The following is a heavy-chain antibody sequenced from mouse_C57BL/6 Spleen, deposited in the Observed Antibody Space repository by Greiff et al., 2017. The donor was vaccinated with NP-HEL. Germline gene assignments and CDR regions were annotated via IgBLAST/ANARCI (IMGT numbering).Heavy chain of an antibody. CDR3: ERRDYGSSYVETWFAY. V-gene: IGHV1-59*01. CDR2: IDPSDSYT. CDR1: GYTFTSYW. Sequence: VQLQQPGAELVRPGTSVKLSCKASGYTFTSYWMHWVKQRPGQGLEWIGVIDPSDSYTNYNQKFKGKATLTVDTSSSTAYMQLSSLTSEDSADYYSERRDYGSSYVETWFAYWGQGTLVTVSA. J-gene: IGHJ3*01. D-gene: IGHD1-1*01.